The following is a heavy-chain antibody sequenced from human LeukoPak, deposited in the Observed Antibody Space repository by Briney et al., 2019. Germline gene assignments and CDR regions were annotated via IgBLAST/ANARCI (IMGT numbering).Heavy chain of an antibody. CDR2: IFHNGNA. Sequence: SETLSLTCSVSGGSISTSNYYWVWIRQSPEKGLEWIGSIFHNGNAFYSPSLQSRVTMSLDTSKNQFSLKLSSVTAADTAVYYCARVTTTGYYDFWSGYRHWFDPWGQGTLVTVSS. CDR3: ARVTTTGYYDFWSGYRHWFDP. D-gene: IGHD3-3*01. CDR1: GGSISTSNYY. V-gene: IGHV4-39*07. J-gene: IGHJ5*02.